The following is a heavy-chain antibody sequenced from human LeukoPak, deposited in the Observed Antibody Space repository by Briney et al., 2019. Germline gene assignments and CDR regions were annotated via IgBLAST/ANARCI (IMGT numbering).Heavy chain of an antibody. CDR3: ARASRGYLYYFDY. V-gene: IGHV4-34*01. Sequence: SETLPLTCAVYGGSFSGYYWSWIRQPPGKGLEWIGEINHSGSTNYNPSLKSRVTISVDTSKNQFSLKLSSVTAADTAVYYCARASRGYLYYFDYWGQGTLVTVSS. J-gene: IGHJ4*02. CDR2: INHSGST. D-gene: IGHD3-22*01. CDR1: GGSFSGYY.